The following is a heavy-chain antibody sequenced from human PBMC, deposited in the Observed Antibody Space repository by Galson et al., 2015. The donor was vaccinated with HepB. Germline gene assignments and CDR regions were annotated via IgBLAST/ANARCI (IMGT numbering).Heavy chain of an antibody. Sequence: SLRLSCAASGFTFSSYAVSWVRQAPGKGLDWVSAISGTGGRPYYADSVKGRFTISRDNSDNTLYLQMNSLRTEDTAVYYCTKSRYFGSGSLDYWGQGTLVTVSS. V-gene: IGHV3-23*01. D-gene: IGHD3-10*01. CDR1: GFTFSSYA. CDR3: TKSRYFGSGSLDY. J-gene: IGHJ4*02. CDR2: ISGTGGRP.